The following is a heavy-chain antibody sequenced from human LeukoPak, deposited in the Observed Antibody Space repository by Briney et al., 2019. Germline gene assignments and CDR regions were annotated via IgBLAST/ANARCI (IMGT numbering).Heavy chain of an antibody. D-gene: IGHD6-13*01. CDR3: ARGGSSWYYYYGMDV. Sequence: PSETLSLTCTVSGGSISSYYWSWIRQPPGKGLEWIGYIYYSGSTNYNPSLKSRVIISVDTSKNQFSLKLSSVTAADTAVYYCARGGSSWYYYYGMDVWGQGTTVTVSS. J-gene: IGHJ6*02. CDR2: IYYSGST. V-gene: IGHV4-59*01. CDR1: GGSISSYY.